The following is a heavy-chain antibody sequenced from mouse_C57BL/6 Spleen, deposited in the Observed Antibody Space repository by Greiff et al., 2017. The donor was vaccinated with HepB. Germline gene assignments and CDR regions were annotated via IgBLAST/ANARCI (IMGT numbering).Heavy chain of an antibody. V-gene: IGHV1-50*01. D-gene: IGHD2-13*01. CDR1: GYTFTSYW. CDR2: IDPSDSYT. Sequence: QVQLQQPGAELVKPGASVKLSCKASGYTFTSYWMQWVKQRPGQGLEWIGEIDPSDSYTNYNQKFKGKATVTVDTSSSTAYMQLSSLTSEDSAVYYCARGDYWGTGTTVTVSS. J-gene: IGHJ1*03. CDR3: ARGDY.